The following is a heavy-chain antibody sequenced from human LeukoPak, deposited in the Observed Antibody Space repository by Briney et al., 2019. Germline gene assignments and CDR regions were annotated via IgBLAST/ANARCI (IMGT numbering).Heavy chain of an antibody. D-gene: IGHD6-13*01. CDR3: ASVYSSSWPYYYGMDV. V-gene: IGHV1-3*01. CDR1: GYTFTSYA. J-gene: IGHJ6*02. Sequence: ASVKVSCKASGYTFTSYAMHWVRQAPGQRLEWMGWINAGNGNTKYSQKFQGRVTITRDTSASTAYMELSSLRSEDTAVYYCASVYSSSWPYYYGMDVWGQGTTVTASS. CDR2: INAGNGNT.